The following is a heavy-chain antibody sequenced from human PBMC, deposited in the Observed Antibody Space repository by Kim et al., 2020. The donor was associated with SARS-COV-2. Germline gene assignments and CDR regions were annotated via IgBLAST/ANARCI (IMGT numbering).Heavy chain of an antibody. CDR3: ARLGPVTANYYYGMDV. D-gene: IGHD2-21*02. V-gene: IGHV3-66*01. Sequence: GGSLRLSCAASGFFVSNTYLSWVRQAPGKGLEWVSVIYTGATTYYADSVRGSFTISRDNSRYTVYLQMNSLRAEDTAVYYCARLGPVTANYYYGMDVWGQGTTVTVSS. CDR2: IYTGATT. J-gene: IGHJ6*02. CDR1: GFFVSNTY.